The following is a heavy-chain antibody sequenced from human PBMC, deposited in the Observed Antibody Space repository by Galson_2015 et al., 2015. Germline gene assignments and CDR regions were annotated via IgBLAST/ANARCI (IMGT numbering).Heavy chain of an antibody. CDR3: ATPQARIAVALMDV. V-gene: IGHV3-30-3*01. D-gene: IGHD6-19*01. CDR2: ISYDGSNK. Sequence: SLRLSCAASGFTFSSYAMHWVRQAPGKGLEWVAVISYDGSNKYYADSVKGRFTISRDNSKNTLYLQMNSLRAEDTAVYYCATPQARIAVALMDVWGKGTTVTVSS. CDR1: GFTFSSYA. J-gene: IGHJ6*03.